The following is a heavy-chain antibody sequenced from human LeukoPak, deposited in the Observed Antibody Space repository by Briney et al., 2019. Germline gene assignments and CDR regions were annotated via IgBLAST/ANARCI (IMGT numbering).Heavy chain of an antibody. V-gene: IGHV4-4*07. CDR1: GGSISSYY. D-gene: IGHD6-13*01. J-gene: IGHJ4*02. CDR2: IYSTGST. CDR3: ARQIASAGTAGFDF. Sequence: LETLSLTCTVSGGSISSYYWSWIRQPAGKGLEWIGRIYSTGSTNYNPSLKSRVTMSVDTSKNQFSLRLRSVTAADTAVYYCARQIASAGTAGFDFWGQGALVTVSS.